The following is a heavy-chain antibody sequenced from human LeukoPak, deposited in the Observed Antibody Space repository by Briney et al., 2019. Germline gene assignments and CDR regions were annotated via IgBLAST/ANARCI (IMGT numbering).Heavy chain of an antibody. CDR3: ARDYYDSSGYYSVDY. D-gene: IGHD3-22*01. CDR2: IKQDGSEK. J-gene: IGHJ4*02. Sequence: GGSLRLSCAASGFTFNSYWMSWVRQAPGKGLEWVANIKQDGSEKYYVDSVKGRFTISRDNAKNSLYLQMNSLRAEDTAVYYCARDYYDSSGYYSVDYWGQGTLVTVSS. V-gene: IGHV3-7*01. CDR1: GFTFNSYW.